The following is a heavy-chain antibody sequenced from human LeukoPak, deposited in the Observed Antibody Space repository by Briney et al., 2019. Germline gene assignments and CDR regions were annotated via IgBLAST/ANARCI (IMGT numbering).Heavy chain of an antibody. J-gene: IGHJ5*02. CDR3: ARSTFGWFDP. Sequence: SETLSLTCTVSGGSISSGSYYWSWIRQPAGKGLGWIGRIYTSGSTNYNPSLKSRVTISVDTSKNQFSLKLSSVTAADTAVYYCARSTFGWFDPWGQGTLVTVSS. D-gene: IGHD3-3*01. CDR1: GGSISSGSYY. CDR2: IYTSGST. V-gene: IGHV4-61*02.